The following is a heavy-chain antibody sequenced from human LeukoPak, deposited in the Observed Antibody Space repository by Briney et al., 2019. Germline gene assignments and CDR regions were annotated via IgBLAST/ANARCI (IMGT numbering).Heavy chain of an antibody. D-gene: IGHD3-3*01. J-gene: IGHJ4*02. V-gene: IGHV3-23*01. CDR1: GFTCSSYA. Sequence: PGGSLRLSCAASGFTCSSYAMSWVRQAPGKVLEWVSAISGSGGSTYYADSVKGPFTSSRDNSKNTLYLQMNSLRAEDTAVYYCAKLDFWSGYHNYFDYWGQGTLVTVSS. CDR2: ISGSGGST. CDR3: AKLDFWSGYHNYFDY.